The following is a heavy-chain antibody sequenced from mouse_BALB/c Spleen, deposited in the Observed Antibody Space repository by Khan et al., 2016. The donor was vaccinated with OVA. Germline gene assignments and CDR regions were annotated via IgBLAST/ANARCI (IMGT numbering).Heavy chain of an antibody. CDR2: VSSLAYNF. CDR3: ARGGKVGFAY. Sequence: EVELVESGGGLVQPGGSRKLSCAASGFTFSDYGMAWVRQAPGKGPEWVAFVSSLAYNFYYADTVKGRFTIASENAKNTLYLEMSSLRSEDTAMYYCARGGKVGFAYWGQGTLVTVSA. CDR1: GFTFSDYG. V-gene: IGHV5-15*02. J-gene: IGHJ3*01. D-gene: IGHD1-3*01.